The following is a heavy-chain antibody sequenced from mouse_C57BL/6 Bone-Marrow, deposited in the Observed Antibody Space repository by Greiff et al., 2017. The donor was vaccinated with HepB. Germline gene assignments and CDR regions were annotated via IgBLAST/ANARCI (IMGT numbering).Heavy chain of an antibody. J-gene: IGHJ4*01. V-gene: IGHV14-4*01. CDR1: GFNIKDDY. CDR2: IDPENGDT. D-gene: IGHD1-1*01. CDR3: TTWSSYAMDY. Sequence: VHVKQSGAELVRPGASVKLSCTASGFNIKDDYMPWVKQRPEQGLEWIGWIDPENGDTEYASKFQGKATIPADTSANTAYLQLSSLTSEDTAVYYCTTWSSYAMDYWGQGTSVTVSS.